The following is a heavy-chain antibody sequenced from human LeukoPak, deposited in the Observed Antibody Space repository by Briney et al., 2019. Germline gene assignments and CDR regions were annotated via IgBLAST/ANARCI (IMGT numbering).Heavy chain of an antibody. J-gene: IGHJ4*02. D-gene: IGHD3-16*01. V-gene: IGHV1-18*01. CDR3: AREAYTTGADY. Sequence: ASVKVSCKASGYTFTSYGVSWVRQAPGQGLEWMGWISAYNGNANYVQRLQDRVTLTTDTSTTTAYMELRSLTSDDTAVYYCAREAYTTGADYWGQGTLVTVSS. CDR1: GYTFTSYG. CDR2: ISAYNGNA.